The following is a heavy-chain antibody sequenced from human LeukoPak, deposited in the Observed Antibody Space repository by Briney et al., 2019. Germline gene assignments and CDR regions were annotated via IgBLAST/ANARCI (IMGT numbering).Heavy chain of an antibody. Sequence: GGSLRLSCAASGFTFSSYAMNWVRRAPGKGLEWVASMTESGDYIYYADSVKGRFTISRDNAKNSLHLQMSSPRVEDTAVYFCVTEGYCRGGSCSSDAFDIWGQGTMVIVSS. CDR1: GFTFSSYA. D-gene: IGHD2-15*01. J-gene: IGHJ3*02. V-gene: IGHV3-21*01. CDR3: VTEGYCRGGSCSSDAFDI. CDR2: MTESGDYI.